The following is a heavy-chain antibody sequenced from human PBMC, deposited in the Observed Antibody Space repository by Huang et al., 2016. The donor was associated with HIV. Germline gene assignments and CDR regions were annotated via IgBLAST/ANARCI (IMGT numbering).Heavy chain of an antibody. Sequence: QVQLVQSGGEVMQPGASVRVSCKASGYDFGSYGMSWGRQAPGQGLEWLGWIGRDSRDTSSAQKFQGRVTMTTDTSTNTTYMELRSPRSDDTAMYYCARDPYYSNRWKRNDASFLWGQGTMITVSS. CDR1: GYDFGSYG. CDR2: IGRDSRDT. D-gene: IGHD4-4*01. CDR3: ARDPYYSNRWKRNDASFL. J-gene: IGHJ3*01. V-gene: IGHV1-18*01.